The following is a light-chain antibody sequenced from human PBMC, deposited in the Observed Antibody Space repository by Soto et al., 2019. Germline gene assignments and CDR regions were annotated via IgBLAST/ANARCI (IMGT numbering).Light chain of an antibody. CDR3: QQLNSQGT. V-gene: IGKV1-9*01. CDR1: QGISSY. Sequence: DIQLTQSPSFLSASVGDRVTITCRASQGISSYLAWYQQKPGKAPKLLIYAASTLQSGVPSRLSGSGSGTEFTLTISSLQPEDFATYYCQQLNSQGTFGQGTKVEIK. J-gene: IGKJ1*01. CDR2: AAS.